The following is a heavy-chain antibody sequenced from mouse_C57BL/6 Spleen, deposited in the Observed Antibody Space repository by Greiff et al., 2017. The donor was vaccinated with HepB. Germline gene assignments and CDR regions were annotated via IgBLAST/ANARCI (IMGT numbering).Heavy chain of an antibody. Sequence: VQLQQPGAELVRPGTSVKLSCKASGYTFTSYWMHWVKQRPGQGLEWIGVIDPSDSYTNYNQKFKGKATLTVDTSSSTAYMQLSSLTSEDSAVYDCARDSNYYFDYWGQGTTLTVSS. D-gene: IGHD2-5*01. CDR1: GYTFTSYW. V-gene: IGHV1-59*01. J-gene: IGHJ2*01. CDR2: IDPSDSYT. CDR3: ARDSNYYFDY.